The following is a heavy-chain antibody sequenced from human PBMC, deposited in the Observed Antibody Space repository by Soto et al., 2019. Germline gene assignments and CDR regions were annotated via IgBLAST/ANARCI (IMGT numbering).Heavy chain of an antibody. CDR3: ARAVVAPLYYPNFGMDV. CDR2: IWYVGSNE. J-gene: IGHJ6*02. V-gene: IGHV3-33*01. CDR1: GFIFSSYG. Sequence: GGSLRLSCAASGFIFSSYGMHWVRQAPGKGLEWVAVIWYVGSNEYYADSVKGRFTISRDNSKNTLYLQMDSLRAEDTAVYYCARAVVAPLYYPNFGMDVWGLGT. D-gene: IGHD1-26*01.